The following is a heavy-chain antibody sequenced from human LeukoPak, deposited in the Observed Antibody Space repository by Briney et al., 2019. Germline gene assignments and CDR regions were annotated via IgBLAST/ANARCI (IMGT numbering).Heavy chain of an antibody. J-gene: IGHJ4*02. CDR2: INHSGST. D-gene: IGHD4-17*01. Sequence: SETLSLTCAVYGGSLSGYYWSWIRQPPGKGLEWIGEINHSGSTNYNPSLKSRATISVDTSKNQFSLKLSSVTAADTAVYYCARNDYGDYAFFDYWGQGTLVTVSS. V-gene: IGHV4-34*01. CDR1: GGSLSGYY. CDR3: ARNDYGDYAFFDY.